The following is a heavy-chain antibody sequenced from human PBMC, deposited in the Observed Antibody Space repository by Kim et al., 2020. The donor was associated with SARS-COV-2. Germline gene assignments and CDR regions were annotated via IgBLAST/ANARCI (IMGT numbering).Heavy chain of an antibody. CDR3: TKTLAAPGAWFDP. D-gene: IGHD6-19*01. V-gene: IGHV5-51*01. Sequence: SGYKFTSHWIGWVRQKPGKGLEWMGIIYPYDSDTKYNPSFQGQVSISADKSNSTVYLQWSSLKASDTAMYYCTKTLAAPGAWFDPWGQGTLAT. J-gene: IGHJ5*02. CDR1: GYKFTSHW. CDR2: IYPYDSDT.